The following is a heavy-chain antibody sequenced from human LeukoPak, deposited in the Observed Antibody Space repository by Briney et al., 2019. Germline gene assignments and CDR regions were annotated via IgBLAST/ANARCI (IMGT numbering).Heavy chain of an antibody. CDR3: ARDKKGTSCYDY. CDR2: IYYSGST. J-gene: IGHJ4*02. D-gene: IGHD2-2*01. Sequence: SETLSLTCTVSGGSVSSYYWSWIRQSPGKGLEWIGFIYYSGSTTYNPSLKSRVTISVDTSKNQFSLKLSSVTAADTAVYYCARDKKGTSCYDYWGQGTLVTVSS. V-gene: IGHV4-59*02. CDR1: GGSVSSYY.